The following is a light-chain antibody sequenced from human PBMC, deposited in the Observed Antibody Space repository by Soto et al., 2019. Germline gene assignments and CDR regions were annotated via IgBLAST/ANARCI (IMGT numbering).Light chain of an antibody. J-gene: IGLJ2*01. CDR3: CSYAGSSTLV. Sequence: QSVLTQPASVSGSPGQSITISCSGTTSDVGGYDVVSWYQQHPGKAPKLMIYEGSKRPSGVSNRFSGSKSGNTASLTISGLQAEDEADYYCCSYAGSSTLVFGGGTKLTVL. CDR1: TSDVGGYDV. CDR2: EGS. V-gene: IGLV2-23*01.